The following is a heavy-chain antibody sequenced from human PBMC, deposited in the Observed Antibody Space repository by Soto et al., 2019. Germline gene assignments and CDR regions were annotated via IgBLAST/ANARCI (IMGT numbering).Heavy chain of an antibody. CDR1: GYTFTSYY. V-gene: IGHV1-46*03. CDR2: INPSGGST. J-gene: IGHJ6*03. D-gene: IGHD1-1*01. Sequence: ASVKVSCKASGYTFTSYYMHWVRQAPGQGLEWMGIINPSGGSTSYAQKFQGRVTMTRDTSTSTAYMELSSLRSGDTAVYYCARRWGHGVWNDLGNYYYMDVWGKGTTVTVS. CDR3: ARRWGHGVWNDLGNYYYMDV.